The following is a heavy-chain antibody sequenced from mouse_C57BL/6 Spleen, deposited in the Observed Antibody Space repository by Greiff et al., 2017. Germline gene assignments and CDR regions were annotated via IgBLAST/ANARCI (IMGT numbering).Heavy chain of an antibody. V-gene: IGHV1-64*01. Sequence: VQLQQPGAELVKPGASVQLSCKASGYTFTSYWLHWVKQRPGQGLEWIGMIHPNSGSTNYNETFKSKATLTVDKSSTTAYMQLSSLQSEDSAVYYCARAGQLRPAYAMDYWGQGTSVTVSS. D-gene: IGHD3-2*02. J-gene: IGHJ4*01. CDR1: GYTFTSYW. CDR3: ARAGQLRPAYAMDY. CDR2: IHPNSGST.